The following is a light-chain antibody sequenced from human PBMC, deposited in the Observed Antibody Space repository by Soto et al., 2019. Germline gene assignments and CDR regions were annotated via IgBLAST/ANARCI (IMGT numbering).Light chain of an antibody. CDR2: EVN. CDR1: SSDVGGYNY. CDR3: SSYAGSNNLL. Sequence: QSALTQPASASGSPGQAVTISCTGSSSDVGGYNYVSWYQQHPGKAPKLMIHEVNKRPSGVPDRFSGSKSGNTASLTVSGLQADDEADYYCSSYAGSNNLLFGGGTKLTVL. V-gene: IGLV2-8*01. J-gene: IGLJ2*01.